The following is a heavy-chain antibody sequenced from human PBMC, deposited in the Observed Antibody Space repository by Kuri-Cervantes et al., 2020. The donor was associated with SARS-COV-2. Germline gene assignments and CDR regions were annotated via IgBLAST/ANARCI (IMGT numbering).Heavy chain of an antibody. D-gene: IGHD3-3*01. Sequence: SETLSLTCTVSGGSITSDYLWGWIRQPPGKGLEWIGEISHSGSTNYNPSLKSRVTISVDTSKNQFSLKLSSVTAADTAVYYCARVGHHFSTDFWSGYREASNWFDPWGQGTLVTVSS. CDR1: GGSITSDYL. V-gene: IGHV4-34*01. CDR3: ARVGHHFSTDFWSGYREASNWFDP. J-gene: IGHJ5*02. CDR2: ISHSGST.